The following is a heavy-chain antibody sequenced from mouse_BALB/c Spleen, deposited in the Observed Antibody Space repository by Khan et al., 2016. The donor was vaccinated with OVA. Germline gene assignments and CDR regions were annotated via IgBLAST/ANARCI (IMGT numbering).Heavy chain of an antibody. CDR2: FDPSDSET. D-gene: IGHD2-10*02. CDR3: ARDQYGNYFYAMDY. Sequence: QVQLQQSGAELVKPGAPVELSCKASGYTFTSYWMNWVKQRPGRGLEWIGRFDPSDSETHYNQKLKDKATLTVDKSSSTAYIQLSSRTSEDSAVYYCARDQYGNYFYAMDYWGQGTSVTVSS. J-gene: IGHJ4*01. V-gene: IGHV1-69*02. CDR1: GYTFTSYW.